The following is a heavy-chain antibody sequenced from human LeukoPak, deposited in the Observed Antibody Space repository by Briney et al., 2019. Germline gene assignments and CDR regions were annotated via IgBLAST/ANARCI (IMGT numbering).Heavy chain of an antibody. Sequence: ASVKVSCKASGGTFNSYVINWVRQAPGQGLEWMGRIIAFLDIANYAQKFQGRVTITADKSTSTAYLELSSLRSEDTAVYYCAKDHENIAAAGIVAFDIWGQGTVVTVSS. D-gene: IGHD6-13*01. CDR3: AKDHENIAAAGIVAFDI. CDR1: GGTFNSYV. J-gene: IGHJ3*02. V-gene: IGHV1-69*04. CDR2: IIAFLDIA.